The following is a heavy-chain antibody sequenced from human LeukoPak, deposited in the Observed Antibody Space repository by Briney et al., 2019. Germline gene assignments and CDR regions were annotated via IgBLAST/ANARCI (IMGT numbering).Heavy chain of an antibody. V-gene: IGHV3-23*01. CDR3: VRDNYSYRLDV. CDR1: GFTFSDYY. CDR2: IGGTGGNI. Sequence: GSLRLSCAASGFTFSDYYMSWIRQAPGKGLEWVSAIGGTGGNIFYTDSVKGRFTISRDNSKNTLYLHMNSLRAEDTAIYYCVRDNYSYRLDVWGQGTLVTVSS. J-gene: IGHJ4*02. D-gene: IGHD2-21*01.